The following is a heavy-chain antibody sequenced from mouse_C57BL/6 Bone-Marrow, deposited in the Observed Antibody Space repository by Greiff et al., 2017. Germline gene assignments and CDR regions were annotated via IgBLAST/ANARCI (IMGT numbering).Heavy chain of an antibody. J-gene: IGHJ4*01. Sequence: EVKLMESGPGLAKPSQTLSLTCSVTGYSITSDYWNWIRKFPGNKLEYMGYISYSGSTYYNPSLKSRISLTRDTSKNQYYLQLNSVTTEDTATYDCARSVWYDGYYIYAMDYWGQGTSVTVSS. V-gene: IGHV3-8*01. CDR3: ARSVWYDGYYIYAMDY. D-gene: IGHD2-3*01. CDR1: GYSITSDY. CDR2: ISYSGST.